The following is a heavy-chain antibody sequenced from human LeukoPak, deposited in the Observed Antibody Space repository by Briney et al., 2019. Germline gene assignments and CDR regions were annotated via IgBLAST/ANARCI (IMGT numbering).Heavy chain of an antibody. D-gene: IGHD4-17*01. CDR3: ARDRMTTVTNDAFDI. V-gene: IGHV3-11*04. J-gene: IGHJ3*02. CDR1: GFTFSDYY. Sequence: GGSMRLSCAASGFTFSDYYMSWIRQAPGKGLEWVSYIGSSGTTIYYADSVKGRFTISRDNAKNSLFLQMNSLRAEDTAVYYCARDRMTTVTNDAFDIWGQGTMVTVSS. CDR2: IGSSGTTI.